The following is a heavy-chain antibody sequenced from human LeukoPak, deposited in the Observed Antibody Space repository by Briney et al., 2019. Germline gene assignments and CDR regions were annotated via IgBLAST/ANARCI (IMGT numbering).Heavy chain of an antibody. Sequence: GRSLRLSCAASGFTFDDYAMNWVRKAQGKGLEWVSGISWNSGSIGYADSVKGRFTISRDNAKNSLYLQMNSLRAEDTALYYCAKALSYSITAATDYWGQGTLVTVSS. V-gene: IGHV3-9*01. CDR3: AKALSYSITAATDY. J-gene: IGHJ4*02. CDR2: ISWNSGSI. D-gene: IGHD6-25*01. CDR1: GFTFDDYA.